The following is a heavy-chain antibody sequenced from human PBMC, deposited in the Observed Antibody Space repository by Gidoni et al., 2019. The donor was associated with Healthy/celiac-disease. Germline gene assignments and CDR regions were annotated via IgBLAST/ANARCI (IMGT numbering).Heavy chain of an antibody. Sequence: QVQLVQSGAEVKKPGASVKVSCKASGYTFTSYGLSWVRQAPGQGLEWMGWISAYNGNTNYAQKLQGRVTMTTDTSTSTAYMELRSLRSDDAAVYYCARSDPLTIFGVVTGTGTMDVWGKGTTVTVSS. CDR3: ARSDPLTIFGVVTGTGTMDV. V-gene: IGHV1-18*04. CDR1: GYTFTSYG. D-gene: IGHD3-3*01. J-gene: IGHJ6*03. CDR2: ISAYNGNT.